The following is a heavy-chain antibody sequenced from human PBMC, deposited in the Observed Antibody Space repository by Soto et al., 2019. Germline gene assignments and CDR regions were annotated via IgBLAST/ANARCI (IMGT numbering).Heavy chain of an antibody. J-gene: IGHJ4*02. CDR2: INPNSGGT. CDR1: GGTFSSDA. V-gene: IGHV1-2*02. D-gene: IGHD3-22*01. CDR3: ARDFSHYYDSSGYAPYYFDY. Sequence: ASVKVSCKASGGTFSSDAISWVRQAPGQGLEWMGWINPNSGGTNYAQKFQGRVTMTRDTSISTAYMELSRLRSDDTAVYYCARDFSHYYDSSGYAPYYFDYWGQGTLVTVSS.